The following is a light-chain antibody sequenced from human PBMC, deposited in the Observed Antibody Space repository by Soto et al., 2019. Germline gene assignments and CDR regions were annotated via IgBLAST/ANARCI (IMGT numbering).Light chain of an antibody. Sequence: QSALTQPASVSGSPGQSITISCTGTSSDVGDYNSVSWYQHHPGKAPKLMIYEVRNRPSGVPIRFSGSKSGNTASLTISGLQAEDEADYYCSSYTSISTWVFGGGTKVTVL. J-gene: IGLJ3*02. CDR2: EVR. CDR3: SSYTSISTWV. CDR1: SSDVGDYNS. V-gene: IGLV2-14*01.